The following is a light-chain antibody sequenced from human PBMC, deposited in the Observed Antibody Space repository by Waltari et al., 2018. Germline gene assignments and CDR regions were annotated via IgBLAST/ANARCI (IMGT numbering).Light chain of an antibody. V-gene: IGKV3-20*01. CDR2: GAS. CDR3: QKYDRLPAT. CDR1: QIVSRY. Sequence: EVVLTQSPGTLSLSPGERATLFCRASQIVSRYLAWYQQKPGQAPRLLIYGASDRATGIPDRFSGVGSGTDFSLTISRLEPEDFAVYYCQKYDRLPATFGQGTKVEIK. J-gene: IGKJ1*01.